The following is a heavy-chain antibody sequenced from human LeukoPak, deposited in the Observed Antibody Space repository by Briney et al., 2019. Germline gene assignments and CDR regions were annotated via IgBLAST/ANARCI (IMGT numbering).Heavy chain of an antibody. J-gene: IGHJ5*02. D-gene: IGHD3-3*01. CDR2: INHSGST. CDR3: ARGEYVLRFLEWLKYNWFDP. CDR1: GGSISSYY. Sequence: PSETLSLTCTVSGGSISSYYWSWIRQPPGKGLEWIGEINHSGSTNYNPSLKSRVTISVDTSKNQFSLKLSSVTAADTAAYYCARGEYVLRFLEWLKYNWFDPWGQGTLVTVSS. V-gene: IGHV4-34*01.